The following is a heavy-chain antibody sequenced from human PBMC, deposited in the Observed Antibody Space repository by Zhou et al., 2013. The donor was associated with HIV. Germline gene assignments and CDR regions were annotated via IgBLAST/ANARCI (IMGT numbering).Heavy chain of an antibody. Sequence: QVQLVQSGAEVKKPGSSVKVSCKASGGTFSSYAISWVRQAPGQGLEWMGGIIPIFGTANYAQKFQGRVTITADESTSTAYMELSSLRSEDTAVYYCASSSCGGDCYSGIRDAFDIWGQGTMVTVSS. CDR2: IIPIFGTA. J-gene: IGHJ3*02. CDR1: GGTFSSYA. V-gene: IGHV1-69*12. D-gene: IGHD2-21*01. CDR3: ASSSCGGDCYSGIRDAFDI.